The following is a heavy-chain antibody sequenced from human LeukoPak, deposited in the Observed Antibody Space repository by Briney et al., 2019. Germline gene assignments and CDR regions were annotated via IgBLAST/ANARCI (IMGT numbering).Heavy chain of an antibody. CDR3: ARTRGRVRGVTDAFDI. CDR1: GGSISSSSYY. J-gene: IGHJ3*02. CDR2: IYYSGST. V-gene: IGHV4-39*07. Sequence: SGTLSLTCAVSGGSISSSSYYWGWIRQPPGKGLEWIGSIYYSGSTYYNPSLKSRVTISVDTSKNQFSLKLSSVTAADTAVYYCARTRGRVRGVTDAFDIWGQGTMVTVSS. D-gene: IGHD3-10*01.